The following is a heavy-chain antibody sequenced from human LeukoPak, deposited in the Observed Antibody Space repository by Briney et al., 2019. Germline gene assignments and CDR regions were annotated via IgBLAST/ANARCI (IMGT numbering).Heavy chain of an antibody. D-gene: IGHD2-8*01. CDR2: ISAYNGNT. J-gene: IGHJ4*02. CDR3: ARGRPKWRTAYYFDY. V-gene: IGHV1-18*01. CDR1: GYTFTSYG. Sequence: GASVKVSCKASGYTFTSYGISWVRQAPGQGLEWMGWISAYNGNTNYAQKLQGRVTITRNTSISTAYMELSSLRSEDTAVYYCARGRPKWRTAYYFDYWGQGTLVTVSS.